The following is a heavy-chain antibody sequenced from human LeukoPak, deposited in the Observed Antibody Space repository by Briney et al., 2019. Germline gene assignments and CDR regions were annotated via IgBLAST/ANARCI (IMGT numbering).Heavy chain of an antibody. CDR1: GGSISSYY. Sequence: PSETLSLTCTVSGGSISSYYWSWIRQPPGKGLEWIGYIYYSGSTNYNPFLKSRVTISVDTSKNQFSLKLSSVTAADTAVYYCARDHRYSYGHYYYYYMDVWGKGTTVTISS. CDR3: ARDHRYSYGHYYYYYMDV. D-gene: IGHD5-18*01. V-gene: IGHV4-59*01. J-gene: IGHJ6*03. CDR2: IYYSGST.